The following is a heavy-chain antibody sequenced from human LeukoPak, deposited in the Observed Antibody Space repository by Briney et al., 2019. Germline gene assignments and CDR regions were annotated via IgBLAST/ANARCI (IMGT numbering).Heavy chain of an antibody. CDR2: VHYSGST. J-gene: IGHJ6*03. CDR3: ARVHCTSTSCYGDYYYMDV. V-gene: IGHV4-59*01. D-gene: IGHD2-2*01. Sequence: SETLSLTCTVSGGSISSYYWNWIRQPPGKGLEWIGYVHYSGSTNYNPSLKSRVTISVDTSKNQFSLKLSSVTAADTAVYHCARVHCTSTSCYGDYYYMDVWGKGTTVTISS. CDR1: GGSISSYY.